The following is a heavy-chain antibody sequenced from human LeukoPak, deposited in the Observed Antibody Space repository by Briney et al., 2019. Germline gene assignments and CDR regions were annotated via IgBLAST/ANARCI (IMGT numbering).Heavy chain of an antibody. CDR1: GFTFSASW. CDR3: ARDPAYGALDY. D-gene: IGHD4-17*01. V-gene: IGHV3-7*01. Sequence: GGSLRLSCAASGFTFSASWMTWVRQPPGRGLEWVANVDPDANTKNYLDSVKGRFTISRDNARNSLYLQMNSLRAEDTAIYYCARDPAYGALDYWGQGTLVTVSS. CDR2: VDPDANTK. J-gene: IGHJ4*02.